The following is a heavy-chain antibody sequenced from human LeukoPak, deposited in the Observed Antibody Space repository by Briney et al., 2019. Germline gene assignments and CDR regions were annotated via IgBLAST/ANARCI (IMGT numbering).Heavy chain of an antibody. J-gene: IGHJ4*02. CDR3: ARGSIAATFEFDY. CDR2: INHSGST. V-gene: IGHV4-34*01. Sequence: KPSETLSLTCAVYGGSFSGYYWSWIRQPPGKGLEWIGEINHSGSTNYNPSLKSRVTISVDTSKNQFSLKLSSVTAADTAVYYCARGSIAATFEFDYWGQGTLVTVSS. D-gene: IGHD6-13*01. CDR1: GGSFSGYY.